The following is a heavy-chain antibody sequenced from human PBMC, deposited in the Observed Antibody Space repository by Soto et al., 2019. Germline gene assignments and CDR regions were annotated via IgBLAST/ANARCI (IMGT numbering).Heavy chain of an antibody. Sequence: PSETLSLTCAVSGYSISSGYYWGWIRQPPGKGLEWIGSIYHSGSTYYNPSLKGRVTISVDTSKNQFSLKLSSVTAADTAVYYCARSSGSYYYYYGMDVWGQGTTVTVSS. J-gene: IGHJ6*02. CDR1: GYSISSGYY. CDR2: IYHSGST. CDR3: ARSSGSYYYYYGMDV. D-gene: IGHD1-26*01. V-gene: IGHV4-38-2*01.